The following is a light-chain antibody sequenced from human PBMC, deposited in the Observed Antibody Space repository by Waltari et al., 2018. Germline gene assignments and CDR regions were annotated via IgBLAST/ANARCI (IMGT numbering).Light chain of an antibody. J-gene: IGLJ3*02. V-gene: IGLV1-44*01. CDR2: SNN. CDR1: SSHTGSNT. CDR3: AAWDDSLNGWV. Sequence: QSVLTQPPSASGTPGQRVTISSSGSSSHTGSNTVNWYQQLPGTAPKLLIYSNNQRPSGVPDRFSGSKSGTSASLAISGLQSEDEADYYCAAWDDSLNGWVFGGGTKLTVL.